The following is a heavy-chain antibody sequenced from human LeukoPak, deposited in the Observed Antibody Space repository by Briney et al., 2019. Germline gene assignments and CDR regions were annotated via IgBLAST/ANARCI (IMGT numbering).Heavy chain of an antibody. J-gene: IGHJ4*02. CDR3: ARGREIAAAGSDY. Sequence: SETLSLTCAVSGGSISSSNWWSWVRQPPGKGLEWIGEIYHSGSTNYNPSLESRVTISVDKSKNQLSLKLSSVTAADTAVYYCARGREIAAAGSDYWGQGTLVTVSS. CDR2: IYHSGST. D-gene: IGHD6-13*01. CDR1: GGSISSSNW. V-gene: IGHV4-4*02.